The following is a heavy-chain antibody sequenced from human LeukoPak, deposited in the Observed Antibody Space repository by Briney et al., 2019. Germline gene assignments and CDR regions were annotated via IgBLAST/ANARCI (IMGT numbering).Heavy chain of an antibody. J-gene: IGHJ4*02. CDR2: INTDGSST. V-gene: IGHV3-74*01. CDR1: GFTFSNYW. D-gene: IGHD2-2*01. CDR3: AKEASILGYCSSTSCFGSLEDY. Sequence: PGGSLRLSCAASGFTFSNYWMHWVRQAPGKGLVWVSRINTDGSSTSYVDSVKGRFTISRDNAKNTLYLQMNSLRAEDTAVYYCAKEASILGYCSSTSCFGSLEDYWGQGTLVTVSS.